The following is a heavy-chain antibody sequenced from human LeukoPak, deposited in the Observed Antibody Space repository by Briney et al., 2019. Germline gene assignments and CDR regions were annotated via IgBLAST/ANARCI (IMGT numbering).Heavy chain of an antibody. D-gene: IGHD4-17*01. CDR3: AKPTTVTTVLDAFDI. Sequence: GGSLRLSCAASGFTFSSYAMSWVRQAPGKGLEWVSAISGSGGSTYYADSVKGRFTISRDNSKNTLYLQMNSLKAEDTAVYYCAKPTTVTTVLDAFDIWGQGTMVTVSS. CDR1: GFTFSSYA. CDR2: ISGSGGST. V-gene: IGHV3-23*01. J-gene: IGHJ3*02.